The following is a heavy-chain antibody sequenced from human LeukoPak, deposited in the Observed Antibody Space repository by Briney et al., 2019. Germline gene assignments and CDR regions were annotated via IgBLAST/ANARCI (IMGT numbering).Heavy chain of an antibody. Sequence: ASVKVSCKASGGTFSSYAISWVRQAPGQGLEWMGGIIPIFGTANYAQKFQGRVTITADESTSTAYMELSSLRSEDTAVYYCAIWFGEVSDFLGPWDGWGQGTLVTVSS. CDR2: IIPIFGTA. D-gene: IGHD3-10*01. CDR1: GGTFSSYA. V-gene: IGHV1-69*13. J-gene: IGHJ4*02. CDR3: AIWFGEVSDFLGPWDG.